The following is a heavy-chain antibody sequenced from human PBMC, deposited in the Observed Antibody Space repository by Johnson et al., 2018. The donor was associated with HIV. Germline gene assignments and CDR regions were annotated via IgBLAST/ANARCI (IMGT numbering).Heavy chain of an antibody. J-gene: IGHJ3*02. CDR3: AKDQERLLWFGTGGI. V-gene: IGHV3-30*18. D-gene: IGHD3-10*01. Sequence: QVQLVESGGGVVQPGRSLRLSCVASGFTFSNYGMHWVRQAPGKGLEWVAVISYDGKNKYYADSVKCRFTISRDKSKNTMYLQMNSLRAEDTAVYYCAKDQERLLWFGTGGIWGQGTMVTVSS. CDR1: GFTFSNYG. CDR2: ISYDGKNK.